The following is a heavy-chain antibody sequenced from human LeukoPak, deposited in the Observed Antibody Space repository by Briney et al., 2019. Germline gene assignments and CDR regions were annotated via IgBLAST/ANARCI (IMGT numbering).Heavy chain of an antibody. Sequence: GGSLRLSCAASGFTFSSYSMNWVRQAPGKGLEWVSAISGSGGSTYYADSVKGRFTISRDNSKNTLYLQMNSLRAEDTAVYYCAKDLGIAVAGGPVDYWGQGTLVTVSS. CDR3: AKDLGIAVAGGPVDY. CDR2: ISGSGGST. J-gene: IGHJ4*02. CDR1: GFTFSSYS. D-gene: IGHD6-19*01. V-gene: IGHV3-23*01.